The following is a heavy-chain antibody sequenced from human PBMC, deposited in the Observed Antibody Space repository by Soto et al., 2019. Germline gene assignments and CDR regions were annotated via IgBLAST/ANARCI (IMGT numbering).Heavy chain of an antibody. J-gene: IGHJ5*02. Sequence: SETLSLTCAVSGGSFSGYYWSGIRQPPGKGLEWIGEINHSGSTNYNPSLKSRVTISVDTSKNQFSQKLSSVTAADTAVYYCARGLGSHCSSTSCPSLWFDPWGQGTLVTVSS. D-gene: IGHD2-2*01. CDR2: INHSGST. V-gene: IGHV4-34*01. CDR1: GGSFSGYY. CDR3: ARGLGSHCSSTSCPSLWFDP.